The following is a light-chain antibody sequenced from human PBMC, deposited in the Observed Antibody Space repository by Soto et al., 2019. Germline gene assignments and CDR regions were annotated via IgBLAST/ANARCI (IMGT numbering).Light chain of an antibody. CDR1: SSDVGGYNY. V-gene: IGLV2-8*01. Sequence: QSALTQPPSASGSPGQSVTISCTGTSSDVGGYNYVSWYQQHPGKAPKLMIYEVSKRPSGVPDRFSGSKSGNTASLTVSGLHAEDEADYYCISYAGSNNFGVFGTGTKLTVL. J-gene: IGLJ1*01. CDR3: ISYAGSNNFGV. CDR2: EVS.